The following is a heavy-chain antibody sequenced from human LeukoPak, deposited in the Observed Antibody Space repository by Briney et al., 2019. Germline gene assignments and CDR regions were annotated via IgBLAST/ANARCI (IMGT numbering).Heavy chain of an antibody. D-gene: IGHD3-10*02. CDR3: TRAYYDVLPGDR. CDR2: IRSKTHGGAT. Sequence: PGGSLRLSCSASGFTLGDYAMSWVRQAPGKGLEWVGFIRSKTHGGATEYVASVKGRFTISRDDSKSIAYLQMNSLKTEDTAMYYCTRAYYDVLPGDRWGQGTLVTVSS. J-gene: IGHJ5*02. CDR1: GFTLGDYA. V-gene: IGHV3-49*04.